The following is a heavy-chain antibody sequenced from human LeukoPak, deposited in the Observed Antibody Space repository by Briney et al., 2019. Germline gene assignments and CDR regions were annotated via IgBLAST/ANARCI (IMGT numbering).Heavy chain of an antibody. CDR1: GGSISSSSYY. V-gene: IGHV4-39*01. D-gene: IGHD4-17*01. CDR2: IYYSGST. Sequence: SETLSLTCTVSGGSISSSSYYWGWIRQPPGKGLGWIGSIYYSGSTYYNPSLKSRVTISVDTSKNQFSLKLSSVTAADTAVYYCARQDYGDANWFDPWGQGTLVTVSS. J-gene: IGHJ5*02. CDR3: ARQDYGDANWFDP.